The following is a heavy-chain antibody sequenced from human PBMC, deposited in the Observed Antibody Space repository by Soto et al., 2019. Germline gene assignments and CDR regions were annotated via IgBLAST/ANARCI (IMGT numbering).Heavy chain of an antibody. CDR2: IYYSGST. V-gene: IGHV4-31*03. CDR3: ASQVRTMVTPSYFQH. Sequence: KASETLSLTCTVSGGSISSGGYYWSWIRQHPGKGLEWIGYIYYSGSTYYNPSLKSRVTISVDTSKNQFSLKLSSVTAADTAVYYCASQVRTMVTPSYFQHWGQGTLVTVSS. D-gene: IGHD3-10*01. CDR1: GGSISSGGYY. J-gene: IGHJ1*01.